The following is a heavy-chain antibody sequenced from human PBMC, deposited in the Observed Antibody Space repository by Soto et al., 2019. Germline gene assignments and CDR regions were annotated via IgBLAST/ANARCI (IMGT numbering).Heavy chain of an antibody. J-gene: IGHJ3*02. Sequence: SEALSLTCTFSGGSISSGDYYWSWIRQPPGKGLEWIGYIYYSGSTYYNPSLKSRVTISVDTSKNQFSLKLSSVTAADTAVYYCASPIVLVPAAPHEEAFDIWGQGTMVT. CDR2: IYYSGST. CDR3: ASPIVLVPAAPHEEAFDI. D-gene: IGHD2-2*01. CDR1: GGSISSGDYY. V-gene: IGHV4-30-4*01.